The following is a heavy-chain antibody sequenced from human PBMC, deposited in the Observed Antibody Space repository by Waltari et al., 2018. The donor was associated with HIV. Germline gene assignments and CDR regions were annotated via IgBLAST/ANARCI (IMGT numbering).Heavy chain of an antibody. J-gene: IGHJ4*02. Sequence: QVQLLQSGAEVTKPGASVTVSCKASGYSFTNYYIHWVRQAPGQGLEWIGIINPSGSSTLYAQRFQGRIAMTTDTSTSTAYMDLSSLTSDDTAVYYCARDRTGNQAFDDWGQGTLVTVSS. CDR2: INPSGSST. CDR1: GYSFTNYY. V-gene: IGHV1-46*01. D-gene: IGHD2-8*02. CDR3: ARDRTGNQAFDD.